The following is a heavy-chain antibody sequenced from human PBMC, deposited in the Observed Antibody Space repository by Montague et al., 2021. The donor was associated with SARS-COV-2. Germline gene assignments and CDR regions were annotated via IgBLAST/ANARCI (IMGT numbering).Heavy chain of an antibody. D-gene: IGHD3-10*01. J-gene: IGHJ5*02. CDR1: GGSIGPYY. V-gene: IGHV4-59*01. CDR3: ARDTQHYDSTNYEDWVGP. CDR2: IHHSGST. Sequence: SETLSLTCTVSGGSIGPYYWSWIRQPPGKGLEWIGYIHHSGSTNSNPSLKSRVTISVDTSKNQFSLNLRSVTGADTAVYYCARDTQHYDSTNYEDWVGPWGQGTLVTVSS.